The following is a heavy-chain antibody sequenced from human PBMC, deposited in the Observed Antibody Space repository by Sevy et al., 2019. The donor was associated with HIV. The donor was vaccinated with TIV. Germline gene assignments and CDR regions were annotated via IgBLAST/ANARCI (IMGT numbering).Heavy chain of an antibody. J-gene: IGHJ5*02. CDR1: GGTFHRYA. Sequence: ASVKVSCKASGGTFHRYAISWVRQAPGHGLEWLGGIIPIFGTTNYAQKFQGRVTITADESTSTAYMEVSSLRSEDTAVYYCARLTVAGLGGWFDPWGHGTLVTVS. CDR2: IIPIFGTT. D-gene: IGHD6-19*01. V-gene: IGHV1-69*13. CDR3: ARLTVAGLGGWFDP.